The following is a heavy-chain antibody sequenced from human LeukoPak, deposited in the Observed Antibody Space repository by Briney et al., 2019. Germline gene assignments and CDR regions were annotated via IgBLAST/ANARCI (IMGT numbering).Heavy chain of an antibody. J-gene: IGHJ3*01. CDR3: VRGRTRDGYT. V-gene: IGHV3-48*03. Sequence: GGSLRLSCAASAFTFSSYGMNWVRQAPGKGLEWVSYISESGGTIYYADSVKGRFTISRDNAKSSLYLQMNSLRAEDTAVYHCVRGRTRDGYTWGQGTLVTVSS. CDR1: AFTFSSYG. CDR2: ISESGGTI. D-gene: IGHD5-24*01.